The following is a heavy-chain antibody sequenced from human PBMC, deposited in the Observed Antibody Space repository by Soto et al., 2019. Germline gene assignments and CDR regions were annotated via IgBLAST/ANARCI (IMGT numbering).Heavy chain of an antibody. Sequence: ASVKVSCKASGYTFTSDYMHWVRQAPGQGLEWMGIINPSGGSTSYAQKFQGRVTMTRDTSTSTVYMELSSLRSEDTAVYYCARDYSDDSSGYQDWDYFDYWGQGTLVTVSS. CDR3: ARDYSDDSSGYQDWDYFDY. D-gene: IGHD3-22*01. CDR1: GYTFTSDY. V-gene: IGHV1-46*01. CDR2: INPSGGST. J-gene: IGHJ4*02.